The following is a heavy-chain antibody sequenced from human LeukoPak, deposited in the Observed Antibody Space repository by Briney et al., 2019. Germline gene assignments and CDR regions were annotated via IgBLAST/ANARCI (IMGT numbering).Heavy chain of an antibody. D-gene: IGHD3-22*01. CDR3: ASRAYCDSGVYTPPAGSFDL. Sequence: SETLSLTCTVSGASIFSYYWNWIRQSPGKGLEWIGFIYSNGITSYNPSLRSRGSISIATSRNQFSLRLTSVTAADTAIYYCASRAYCDSGVYTPPAGSFDLGGRGTLVTVSS. CDR2: IYSNGIT. J-gene: IGHJ2*01. CDR1: GASIFSYY. V-gene: IGHV4-4*08.